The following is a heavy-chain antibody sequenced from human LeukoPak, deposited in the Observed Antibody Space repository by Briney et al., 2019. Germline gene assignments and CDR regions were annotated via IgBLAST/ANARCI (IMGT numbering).Heavy chain of an antibody. CDR3: ARDGPKGQGIAVAGRFDY. CDR1: GYTFTSYA. D-gene: IGHD6-19*01. J-gene: IGHJ4*02. CDR2: INAGNGNT. Sequence: GASVKVSCKASGYTFTSYAMHWVRQAPGQRLAWMGWINAGNGNTKYSQEFQGRVTITRDTSTSTAYMELRSLRSDDTAVYYCARDGPKGQGIAVAGRFDYWGQGTLVTVSS. V-gene: IGHV1-3*01.